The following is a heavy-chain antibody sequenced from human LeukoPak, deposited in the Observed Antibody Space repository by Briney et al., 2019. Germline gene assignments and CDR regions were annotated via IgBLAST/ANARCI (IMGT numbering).Heavy chain of an antibody. CDR1: GFTFSSYS. D-gene: IGHD3-22*01. CDR3: ARDRPYYYDSGGYSDAFDI. CDR2: ISSSSSTI. J-gene: IGHJ3*02. V-gene: IGHV3-48*02. Sequence: GGSLRLSCAASGFTFSSYSMNWVRQAPGKGLEWVSYISSSSSTIYYADSVKGRFTISRDNAKNSLYLQMNSLRDEDTAVYYCARDRPYYYDSGGYSDAFDIWGQGTMVTVSS.